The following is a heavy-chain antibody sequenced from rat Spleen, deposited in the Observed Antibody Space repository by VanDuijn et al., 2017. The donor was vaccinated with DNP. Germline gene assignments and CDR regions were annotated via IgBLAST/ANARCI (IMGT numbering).Heavy chain of an antibody. Sequence: EVQLVESGGGLVQPGNSLKLSCAASGFTFSDYAMAWVRQSLKKGLEWVAVIIYDGSNTHYRDSVKGRFTISRDNAKSTLYLQMDSLRSEDTATYFCTRLGASNWFAYWGQGTLVTVSS. V-gene: IGHV5-17*01. J-gene: IGHJ3*01. CDR1: GFTFSDYA. CDR2: IIYDGSNT. CDR3: TRLGASNWFAY.